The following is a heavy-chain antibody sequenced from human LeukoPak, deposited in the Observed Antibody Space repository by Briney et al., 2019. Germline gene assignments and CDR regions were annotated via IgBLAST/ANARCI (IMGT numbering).Heavy chain of an antibody. CDR3: ARDVVRDYFDY. CDR2: IHHGGNT. J-gene: IGHJ4*02. Sequence: SETLSLTCAVYGGSFSGYYWSWIRQPPGKGLEWIGYIHHGGNTYYNPSLKSRVNISLDTSKNQFSLKLSSGTAADTAVYYCARDVVRDYFDYWGQGTPVTVSS. D-gene: IGHD2-21*01. CDR1: GGSFSGYY. V-gene: IGHV4-34*09.